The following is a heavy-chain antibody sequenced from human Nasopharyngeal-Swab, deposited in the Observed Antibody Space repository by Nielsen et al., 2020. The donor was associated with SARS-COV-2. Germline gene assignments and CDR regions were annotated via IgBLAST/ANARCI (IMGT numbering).Heavy chain of an antibody. CDR1: GYTFTGHN. J-gene: IGHJ4*02. CDR3: ARDSDNWAIDY. Sequence: ASVQVSCKASGYTFTGHNMHWVRQAPRQGLEWMAVFGPRGDSTSHAQKFQGRLTMTTDTTTSTVYMELSSLRAEDAAVYYCARDSDNWAIDYWGQGTLVTVSP. D-gene: IGHD1-1*01. V-gene: IGHV1-46*01. CDR2: FGPRGDST.